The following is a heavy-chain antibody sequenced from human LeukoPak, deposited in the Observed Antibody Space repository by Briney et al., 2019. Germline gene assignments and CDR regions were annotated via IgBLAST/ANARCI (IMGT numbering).Heavy chain of an antibody. CDR1: GFTFSSYG. V-gene: IGHV3-33*01. CDR3: ARDSGSWYIIGYFDY. J-gene: IGHJ4*02. D-gene: IGHD6-13*01. CDR2: IWYDGSNK. Sequence: GGSLRLSCAASGFTFSSYGMHWVRQAPGKGLEWVAVIWYDGSNKYYADSVKGRFTISRDNSKNTLYLQMNSLRAADTAVYYCARDSGSWYIIGYFDYWGQGTLVTVSS.